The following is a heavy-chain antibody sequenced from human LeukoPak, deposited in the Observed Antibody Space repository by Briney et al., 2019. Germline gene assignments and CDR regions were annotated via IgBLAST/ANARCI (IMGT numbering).Heavy chain of an antibody. V-gene: IGHV3-33*01. CDR3: ASVVVPAAQGASGDY. J-gene: IGHJ4*02. D-gene: IGHD2-2*01. CDR1: GFTFRNHG. CDR2: IYYDGSIE. Sequence: LTGGSLRLSCAASGFTFRNHGMHWVRQAPGKGLEWAAVIYYDGSIEYYADSVKGRFTISRDNSKNMLYLQMNSLRAEDTAVYYCASVVVPAAQGASGDYWGQGTLVTVSS.